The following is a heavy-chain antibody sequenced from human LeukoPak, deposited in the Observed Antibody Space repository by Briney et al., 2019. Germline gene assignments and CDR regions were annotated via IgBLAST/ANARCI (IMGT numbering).Heavy chain of an antibody. CDR1: GFTFDDYG. V-gene: IGHV3-20*04. Sequence: GGSLRLSCAASGFTFDDYGMSWVRQAPGKGLEWVSGINWNGGSTGYADSVKGRFTISRDNAKNSLFMQMNSLRAEDTAVYYCARGDLWFGDPKYYFDYWGQGTLVTVSS. J-gene: IGHJ4*02. CDR2: INWNGGST. D-gene: IGHD3-10*01. CDR3: ARGDLWFGDPKYYFDY.